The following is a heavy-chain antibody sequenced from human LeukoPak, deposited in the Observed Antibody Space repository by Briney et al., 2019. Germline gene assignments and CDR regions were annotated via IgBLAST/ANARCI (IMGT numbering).Heavy chain of an antibody. CDR2: IYYSGST. CDR1: GGSISSYY. Sequence: KTSETLSLTCTVSGGSISSYYWSWIRQPPGKGLEWIGYIYYSGSTNYNPSLKSRVTISVDTSKNQFSLKLSSVTAADTAVYYCARAVAGGPAPFDYWGQGTLVTVSP. V-gene: IGHV4-59*01. D-gene: IGHD6-19*01. CDR3: ARAVAGGPAPFDY. J-gene: IGHJ4*02.